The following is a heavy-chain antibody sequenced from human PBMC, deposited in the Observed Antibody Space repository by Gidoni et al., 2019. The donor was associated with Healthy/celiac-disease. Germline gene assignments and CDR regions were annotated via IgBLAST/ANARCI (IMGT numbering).Heavy chain of an antibody. J-gene: IGHJ3*02. Sequence: EVQLVESGGGLVQPGRSLRLSCAASGLTFDDYAMHWVRQAPGKGLEWVSGISWNSGSIGYADSVKGRFTISRDNAKNSLYLQMNSLRAEDTALYYCAKAMGPSSGYYDAFDIWGQGTMVTVSS. CDR1: GLTFDDYA. CDR2: ISWNSGSI. D-gene: IGHD3-22*01. CDR3: AKAMGPSSGYYDAFDI. V-gene: IGHV3-9*01.